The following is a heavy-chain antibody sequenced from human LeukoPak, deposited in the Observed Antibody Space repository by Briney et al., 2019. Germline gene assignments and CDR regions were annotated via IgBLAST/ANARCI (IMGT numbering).Heavy chain of an antibody. CDR2: ISGSGGST. J-gene: IGHJ6*02. CDR3: AKSWGYTGYYYYGMDV. D-gene: IGHD5-24*01. CDR1: GFTLSSYA. Sequence: PGGSLRLSCAASGFTLSSYAMSWVRQAPGKGLEWVSAISGSGGSTYYADSVKGRFTISRDNSKNTLYLQMNSLRAEDTAVYYCAKSWGYTGYYYYGMDVWGQGTTVTVSS. V-gene: IGHV3-23*01.